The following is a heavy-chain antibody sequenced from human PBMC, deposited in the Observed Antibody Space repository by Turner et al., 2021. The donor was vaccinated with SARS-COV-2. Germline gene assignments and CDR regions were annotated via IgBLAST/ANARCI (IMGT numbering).Heavy chain of an antibody. CDR2: ISSGSSTI. Sequence: EVQLVDSGGGLVQPGGSLRLSCAASGFTFSSYNMNWVRQAPGKGLEWVSYISSGSSTIYYADSVKGRFTISRDNAKNSLYLQMNSLRAEDTAVYYCAKAGGLYCSGGSCYSGLFDYWGQGTLVTVSS. D-gene: IGHD2-15*01. J-gene: IGHJ4*02. CDR3: AKAGGLYCSGGSCYSGLFDY. V-gene: IGHV3-48*01. CDR1: GFTFSSYN.